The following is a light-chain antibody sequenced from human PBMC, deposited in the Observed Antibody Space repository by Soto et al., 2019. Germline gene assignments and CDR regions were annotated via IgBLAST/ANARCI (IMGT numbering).Light chain of an antibody. V-gene: IGKV3-20*01. Sequence: EIGLTQSPGTLSLSPGGRATLSCRASQSVSRNYVAWYQQKPGQAPRLLIYGASGRASGIPDRFSGSGSGADFTLSITRLEPEDFALYYCQQYGSTPLTFGGGTKVDIK. CDR1: QSVSRNY. J-gene: IGKJ4*01. CDR3: QQYGSTPLT. CDR2: GAS.